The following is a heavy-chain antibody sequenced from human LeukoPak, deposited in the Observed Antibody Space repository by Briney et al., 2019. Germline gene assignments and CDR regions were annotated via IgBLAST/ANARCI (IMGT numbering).Heavy chain of an antibody. CDR2: ISSSSSYI. Sequence: GGSLRLSCAASGFTFSGYSMNWVRQTPGKGLEWVSSISSSSSYIYYADSVRGRFTISRDNAKNSLFLQMNSLRGEDTAVYYCARCTTGKTFGSLREIKKSREIDYWGQETLVTVSS. V-gene: IGHV3-21*01. CDR1: GFTFSGYS. CDR3: ARCTTGKTFGSLREIKKSREIDY. J-gene: IGHJ4*02. D-gene: IGHD1-1*01.